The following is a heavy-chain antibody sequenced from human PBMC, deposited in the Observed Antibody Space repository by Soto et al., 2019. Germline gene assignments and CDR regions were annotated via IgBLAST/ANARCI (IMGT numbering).Heavy chain of an antibody. V-gene: IGHV1-46*01. D-gene: IGHD2-15*01. CDR3: AREENCSGGTCYSEYFHR. CDR2: VNPSGGST. Sequence: ASVKVSCKASGYLFTAYSMHWVRLAPGQGLEWMGVVNPSGGSTKYAQNFQGRVTMTRDTSTTTIYMELSSLRFDDTAIYYCAREENCSGGTCYSEYFHRWGQGTLVTVSS. CDR1: GYLFTAYS. J-gene: IGHJ1*01.